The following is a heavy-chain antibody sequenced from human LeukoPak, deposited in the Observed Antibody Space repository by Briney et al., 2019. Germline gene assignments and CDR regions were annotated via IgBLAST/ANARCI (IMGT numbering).Heavy chain of an antibody. CDR2: ISYDGSNK. Sequence: GGSLRLSCAASGFIFSSYGMHWVRQAPGKGLEWVALISYDGSNKHYGDSVKGRFTISRDNSKNTVYLQMNSLRAEDTAVYYCARGRGWVDYWGQGTLVTVSS. CDR1: GFIFSSYG. D-gene: IGHD6-19*01. CDR3: ARGRGWVDY. J-gene: IGHJ4*02. V-gene: IGHV3-30*03.